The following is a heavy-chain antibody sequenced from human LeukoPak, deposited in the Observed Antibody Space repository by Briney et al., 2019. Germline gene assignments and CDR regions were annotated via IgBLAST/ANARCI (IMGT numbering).Heavy chain of an antibody. J-gene: IGHJ4*02. CDR1: GFTFSDYY. Sequence: GRTLRLSRAVSGFTFSDYYMSWVRQSPSNGLEGISYISRSGSSVNYADSVKGRFSISVDNAKNSLYLQINSLRAGDTAVYYCARGQLWKDEWGQGTLVSVSS. V-gene: IGHV3-11*01. D-gene: IGHD5-18*01. CDR3: ARGQLWKDE. CDR2: ISRSGSSV.